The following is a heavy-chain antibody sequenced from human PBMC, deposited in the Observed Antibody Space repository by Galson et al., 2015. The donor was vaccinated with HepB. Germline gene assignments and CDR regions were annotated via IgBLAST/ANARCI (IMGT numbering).Heavy chain of an antibody. Sequence: QSGAEVKKPGESLKISCKGSGYSFTSYWIGWVRQMPGKGLEWMGIIYPGDSGTRYSPSFQGQVTISADKSISTAYLQWSSLKASDTAMYYCARQNSRGDGYPYYFDYWGQGTLVTVSS. CDR2: IYPGDSGT. V-gene: IGHV5-51*01. CDR3: ARQNSRGDGYPYYFDY. CDR1: GYSFTSYW. D-gene: IGHD5-24*01. J-gene: IGHJ4*02.